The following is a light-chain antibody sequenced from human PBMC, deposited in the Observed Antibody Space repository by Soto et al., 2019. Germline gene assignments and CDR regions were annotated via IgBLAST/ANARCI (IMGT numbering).Light chain of an antibody. J-gene: IGKJ3*01. CDR2: AAS. CDR3: QQFNSYPIT. CDR1: QGISSF. V-gene: IGKV1-9*01. Sequence: DIQLTQSPSFLSASVGDRVTITCRASQGISSFLAWYQQKPGKAPKLLIYAASTLQSGVPSRFSGSGSGTEFTLTISSLQPEDFATYYCQQFNSYPITFGPGTKVDIK.